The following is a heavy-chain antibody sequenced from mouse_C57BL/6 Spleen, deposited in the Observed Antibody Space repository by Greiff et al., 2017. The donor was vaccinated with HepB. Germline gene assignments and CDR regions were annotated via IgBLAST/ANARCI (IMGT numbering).Heavy chain of an antibody. Sequence: QVQLKQSGAELVKPGASVKLSCKASGYTFTSYWMHWVKQRPGQGLEWIGMIHPNSGSTNYNEKFKSKATLTVDKSSSTAYMQLSSLTSEDSAVCCCASRDYDYVAYWGQGTLVTVSA. D-gene: IGHD2-4*01. CDR3: ASRDYDYVAY. CDR1: GYTFTSYW. J-gene: IGHJ3*01. CDR2: IHPNSGST. V-gene: IGHV1-64*01.